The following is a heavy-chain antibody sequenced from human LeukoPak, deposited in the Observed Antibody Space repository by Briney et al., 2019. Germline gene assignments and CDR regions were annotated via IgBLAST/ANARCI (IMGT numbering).Heavy chain of an antibody. CDR3: ARDPSYYDFWSGSDVYYFDY. CDR1: GFIFNSHS. Sequence: GGSLRLSCAASGFIFNSHSMNWVRQAPGKGLEWVSSISSTSSYIYYADSVKSRFTISRDNAKNSLYLQMNSLRAEDTAVYYCARDPSYYDFWSGSDVYYFDYWGQGTLVTVSS. J-gene: IGHJ4*02. V-gene: IGHV3-21*01. CDR2: ISSTSSYI. D-gene: IGHD3-3*01.